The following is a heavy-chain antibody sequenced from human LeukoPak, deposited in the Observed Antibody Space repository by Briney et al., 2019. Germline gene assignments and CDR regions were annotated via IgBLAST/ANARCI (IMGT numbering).Heavy chain of an antibody. CDR3: AREGAYYYDSSGYYMR. CDR1: GGSFSGYY. J-gene: IGHJ4*02. D-gene: IGHD3-22*01. CDR2: INHSGST. V-gene: IGHV4-34*01. Sequence: SETLSLTCAVYGGSFSGYYWSWIRQPPGKGLEWIGEINHSGSTYYNPSLKSRVTISVDTSKNQFSLKLSSVTAADTAVYYCAREGAYYYDSSGYYMRWGQGTLVTVSS.